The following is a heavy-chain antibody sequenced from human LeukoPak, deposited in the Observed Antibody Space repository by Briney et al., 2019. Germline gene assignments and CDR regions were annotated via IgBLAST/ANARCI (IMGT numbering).Heavy chain of an antibody. Sequence: GGSLRLSCAASGFTFSSYSMNWVRQATGQGLEWVSSISSSSSYIYYAESVKGRFTISRDNAKNSLYLQMNSLRAEDTAVYYCARLGLTDYFDYWGQGTLVTLSS. CDR3: ARLGLTDYFDY. CDR1: GFTFSSYS. J-gene: IGHJ4*02. CDR2: ISSSSSYI. V-gene: IGHV3-21*01.